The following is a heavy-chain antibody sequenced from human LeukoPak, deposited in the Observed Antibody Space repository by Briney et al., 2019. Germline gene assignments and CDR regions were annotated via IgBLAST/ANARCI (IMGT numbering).Heavy chain of an antibody. J-gene: IGHJ4*02. V-gene: IGHV3-33*01. CDR1: GFTFGTNG. Sequence: GGSLRLSCEASGFTFGTNGMHWVRQAPGKGLEWVAVIWSDGSNKYYADSVRGRFTISRDNSKNTLYLQMNSLRAEDTAVYYCARALATAGGGYWGQGTLVTVSS. D-gene: IGHD5-12*01. CDR2: IWSDGSNK. CDR3: ARALATAGGGY.